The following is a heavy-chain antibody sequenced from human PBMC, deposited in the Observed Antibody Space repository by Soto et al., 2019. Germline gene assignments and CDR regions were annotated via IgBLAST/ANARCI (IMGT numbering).Heavy chain of an antibody. Sequence: QVQLVQSGPEVKRTGASVKVSCKAAGYTFTNYGISWVRQAPGQGLDWMGWISTDNGITNTAQKVQGRVTMTTDTSPTTAYMELESIRSDDTAVYYCARVRGTSMTVDGVAFDLWGQGTMVTVSS. CDR3: ARVRGTSMTVDGVAFDL. J-gene: IGHJ3*01. D-gene: IGHD6-19*01. V-gene: IGHV1-18*01. CDR2: ISTDNGIT. CDR1: GYTFTNYG.